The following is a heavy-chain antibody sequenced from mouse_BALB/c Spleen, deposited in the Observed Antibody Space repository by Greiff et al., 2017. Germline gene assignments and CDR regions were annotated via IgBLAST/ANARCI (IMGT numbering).Heavy chain of an antibody. CDR3: AREGFITTATAY. V-gene: IGHV1-12*01. Sequence: QVQLQQPGAELVKPGASVKMSCKASGYTFTSYNMHWVKQTPGQGLEWIGAIYPGNGDTSYNQKFKGKATLTADKSSSTAYMQLSSLTSEDSAVYYCAREGFITTATAYWGQGTLVTVSA. D-gene: IGHD1-2*01. CDR1: GYTFTSYN. J-gene: IGHJ3*01. CDR2: IYPGNGDT.